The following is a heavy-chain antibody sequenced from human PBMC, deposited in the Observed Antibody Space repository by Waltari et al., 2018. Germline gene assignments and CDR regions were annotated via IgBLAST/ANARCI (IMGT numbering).Heavy chain of an antibody. CDR1: GGSISNFH. CDR3: ARDVVPAAIDRPPRGWFDP. V-gene: IGHV4-4*07. Sequence: QVQLQESGPGLVKPSETLSLTCSVSGGSISNFHWSWIRQPAGKGLEWIGRIYNSGGANYHPPRKSRVTMSVDTSKNQFSLKLSSVTAADTAVYYCARDVVPAAIDRPPRGWFDPWGQGTLVTVSS. CDR2: IYNSGGA. D-gene: IGHD2-2*01. J-gene: IGHJ5*02.